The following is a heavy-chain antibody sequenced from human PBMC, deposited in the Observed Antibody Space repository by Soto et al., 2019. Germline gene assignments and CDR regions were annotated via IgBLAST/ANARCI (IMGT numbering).Heavy chain of an antibody. Sequence: EVQLVESGGGLVQPGGSLRVSCVASGCSFSTYWRSWVRQAPGKGLEWVANINEDGSDKNYVESVKGRFIISRDNVNDSLYVQMSSLSAEDTALYYCARVVGVAGGRRIWLDPWGQGTLVTVSS. CDR1: GCSFSTYW. V-gene: IGHV3-7*03. J-gene: IGHJ5*02. D-gene: IGHD6-13*01. CDR3: ARVVGVAGGRRIWLDP. CDR2: INEDGSDK.